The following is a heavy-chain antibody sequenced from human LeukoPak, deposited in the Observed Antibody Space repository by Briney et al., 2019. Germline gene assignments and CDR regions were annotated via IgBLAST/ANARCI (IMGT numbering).Heavy chain of an antibody. D-gene: IGHD1-7*01. J-gene: IGHJ6*03. V-gene: IGHV3-74*01. CDR3: ARAGITGTIPDYYMDV. CDR2: IDGDGSSR. CDR1: GFTFTSYW. Sequence: GGSLRLSCAASGFTFTSYWIHWVRQVPGKGLEWVSRIDGDGSSRSYADSVQGRFTISRDDGKKTVFLQMNSLSAEDTAVYYCARAGITGTIPDYYMDVWGKGTTVTVSS.